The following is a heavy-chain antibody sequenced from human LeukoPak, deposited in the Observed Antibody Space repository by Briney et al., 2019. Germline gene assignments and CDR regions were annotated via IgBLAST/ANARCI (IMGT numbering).Heavy chain of an antibody. CDR1: GFTFSSYG. Sequence: GGSLRLSCEASGFTFSSYGMHWVRQAPGKGLEWVAFIRYDGSNKYYADSVKGRSTISRDNSKNTLYLQMNSLRAEDTAVYYCARERPGGEDYWGQGTLVTVSS. D-gene: IGHD3-16*01. CDR3: ARERPGGEDY. V-gene: IGHV3-30*02. CDR2: IRYDGSNK. J-gene: IGHJ4*02.